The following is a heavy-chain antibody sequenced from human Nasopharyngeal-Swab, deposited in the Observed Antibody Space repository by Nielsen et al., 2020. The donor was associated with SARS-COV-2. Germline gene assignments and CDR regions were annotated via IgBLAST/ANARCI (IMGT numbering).Heavy chain of an antibody. J-gene: IGHJ6*03. CDR3: ARDGPSGYCTNGVCYSYYMDV. V-gene: IGHV3-33*01. CDR2: IWYEGSNK. D-gene: IGHD2-8*01. CDR1: GFTFSSYG. Sequence: GGSLRLSCAASGFTFSSYGMHWVRQAPGKGLEWVAVIWYEGSNKYYADSVKGRFTISRDNPKNTLYLQMNSLRAEDTAVYYCARDGPSGYCTNGVCYSYYMDVWGKGTTVTVPS.